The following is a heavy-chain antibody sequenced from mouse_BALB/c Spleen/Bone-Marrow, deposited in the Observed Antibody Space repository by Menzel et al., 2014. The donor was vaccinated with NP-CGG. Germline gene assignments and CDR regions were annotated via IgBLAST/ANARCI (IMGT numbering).Heavy chain of an antibody. CDR2: INPDSSTI. CDR3: ARLNYYGNLFV. Sequence: EVMLVESGGGLVHPGGSLKLSCAASGFDFSSYWMSWVRQAPGKGLEWIGEINPDSSTINYTPSLKDKFIISRDNAKNTLFLQMSKVRSEDTALYCCARLNYYGNLFVWGAGTTVTVSS. V-gene: IGHV4-1*02. J-gene: IGHJ1*01. D-gene: IGHD1-1*01. CDR1: GFDFSSYW.